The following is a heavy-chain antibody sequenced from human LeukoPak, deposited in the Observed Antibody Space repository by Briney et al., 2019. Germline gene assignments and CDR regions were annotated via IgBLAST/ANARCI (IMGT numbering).Heavy chain of an antibody. Sequence: GGSLRLSCAASGFTFSSYGMHWVRQAPGKGLEWVAVISYDGSNKYYADSVKGRFTISRDNSKNTLYLQMNSLRAEDTAVYYCAKDLFLQSVSSSWYPDYWGQGTLVAVSS. CDR2: ISYDGSNK. CDR3: AKDLFLQSVSSSWYPDY. CDR1: GFTFSSYG. D-gene: IGHD6-13*01. V-gene: IGHV3-30*18. J-gene: IGHJ4*02.